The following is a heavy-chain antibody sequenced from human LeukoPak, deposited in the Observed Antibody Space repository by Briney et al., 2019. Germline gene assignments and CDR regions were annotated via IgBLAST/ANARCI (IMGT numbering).Heavy chain of an antibody. CDR1: GFTFSSYA. V-gene: IGHV3-64*01. Sequence: GGSLRLSCAASGFTFSSYAMHWVRPAPEKGLEYVSAFSSNGGSTYYANSVKGRFTISRDNSKNTLYLQMGSLRAEDMAVYYCARDGAPADYWGQGTLVTVSS. CDR2: FSSNGGST. CDR3: ARDGAPADY. J-gene: IGHJ4*02.